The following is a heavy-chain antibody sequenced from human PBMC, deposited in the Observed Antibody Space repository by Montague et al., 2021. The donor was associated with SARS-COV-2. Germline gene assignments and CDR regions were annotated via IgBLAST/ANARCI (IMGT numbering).Heavy chain of an antibody. D-gene: IGHD3-22*01. CDR2: ISYDESNE. Sequence: SLRLSCAASGFTFSSYSMHWVRQAPGKGLEWVAFISYDESNENFGKSVKGRFTISRDNPKSTMYLQMNSLRAEDTAIYYCARSVHYYDSSGYFNYWGRGTLVSVTS. J-gene: IGHJ4*02. CDR1: GFTFSSYS. CDR3: ARSVHYYDSSGYFNY. V-gene: IGHV3-30*04.